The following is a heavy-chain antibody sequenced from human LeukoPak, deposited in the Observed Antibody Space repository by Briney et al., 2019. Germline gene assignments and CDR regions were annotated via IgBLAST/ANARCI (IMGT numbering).Heavy chain of an antibody. D-gene: IGHD1-26*01. CDR3: AKGSGSHSERY. CDR2: ISYDGSNK. Sequence: GRSRRLSCAASGFTFSSYAMHWVRQAPGKGLEWVAVISYDGSNKYYADSVNGRFTISRDNSKNTLYMQMNSLRAEDTAVYFCAKGSGSHSERYWGQGTLVSGSS. J-gene: IGHJ4*02. CDR1: GFTFSSYA. V-gene: IGHV3-30-3*01.